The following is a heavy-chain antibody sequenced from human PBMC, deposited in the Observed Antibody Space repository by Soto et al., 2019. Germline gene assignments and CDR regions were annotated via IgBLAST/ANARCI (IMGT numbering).Heavy chain of an antibody. J-gene: IGHJ6*02. V-gene: IGHV4-59*01. Sequence: QVQLQESGPGLVKPSETLSLTCTVSGGSISSYYWSWIRQPPGKGLEWLGYIYYSGSTNYNPSLKSRVTISVDTSKNQFSLKLSSVTAADTAVYYCARGGIAARPFYYYYGMDVWGQGTTVTVSS. CDR1: GGSISSYY. CDR3: ARGGIAARPFYYYYGMDV. CDR2: IYYSGST. D-gene: IGHD6-6*01.